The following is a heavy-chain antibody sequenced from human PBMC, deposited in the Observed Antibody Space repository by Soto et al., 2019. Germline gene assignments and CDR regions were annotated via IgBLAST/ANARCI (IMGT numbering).Heavy chain of an antibody. D-gene: IGHD3-3*01. CDR2: INAGNGNT. Sequence: ASVKVSCKASGYTFTSYAMHWVRQAPGQRLEWMGWINAGNGNTKYSQKFRGRVTITRDTSASTAYMELSSLRSEDTAVYYCARDQSNDFWNYYYYGMDVWGQGTTVTVSS. CDR1: GYTFTSYA. CDR3: ARDQSNDFWNYYYYGMDV. V-gene: IGHV1-3*01. J-gene: IGHJ6*02.